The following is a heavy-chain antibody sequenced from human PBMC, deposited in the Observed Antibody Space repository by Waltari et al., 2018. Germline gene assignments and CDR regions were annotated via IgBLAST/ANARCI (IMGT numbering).Heavy chain of an antibody. V-gene: IGHV3-21*01. J-gene: IGHJ4*02. CDR3: VSGGWGFYFDY. CDR1: GFSFSSYS. D-gene: IGHD7-27*01. CDR2: ISSSTTYI. Sequence: EVQLVESGGGLVKPGGSLRLSCGASGFSFSSYSMNWVRKAPGKGLEWVSSISSSTTYIHYADSVKGRFTISRDNAKNSLYLQMNSLRVEDTAVYYCVSGGWGFYFDYWGQGTVVTVSS.